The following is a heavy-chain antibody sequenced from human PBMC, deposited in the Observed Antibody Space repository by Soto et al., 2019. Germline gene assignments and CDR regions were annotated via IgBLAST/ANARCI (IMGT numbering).Heavy chain of an antibody. D-gene: IGHD3-9*01. CDR2: INSDGSST. J-gene: IGHJ6*03. V-gene: IGHV3-74*01. CDR1: GFTFSSYW. Sequence: EVQLVESGGGLVQPGGSLRLSCAASGFTFSSYWMHWVRQAPGKGLVWVSRINSDGSSTSYADSVKGRFTISRDNAKNTLYLQMNSLRAEDTAVYSCARVKYDIFAHYMDVWGKGTTVTVSS. CDR3: ARVKYDIFAHYMDV.